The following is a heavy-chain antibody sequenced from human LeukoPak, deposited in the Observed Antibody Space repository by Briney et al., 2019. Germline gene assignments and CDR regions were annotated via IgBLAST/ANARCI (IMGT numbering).Heavy chain of an antibody. J-gene: IGHJ4*02. D-gene: IGHD5-18*01. CDR3: ARGEVYSYGCDY. CDR1: GFTFSSYA. Sequence: GGSLRLSCAASGFTFSSYAMSWVRQAPGKGLEWVSAISGSGGSTYYADSVKGRFTISRDNAKNSLYLQMNSLRAEDTAVYYCARGEVYSYGCDYWGQGTLVTVSS. V-gene: IGHV3-23*01. CDR2: ISGSGGST.